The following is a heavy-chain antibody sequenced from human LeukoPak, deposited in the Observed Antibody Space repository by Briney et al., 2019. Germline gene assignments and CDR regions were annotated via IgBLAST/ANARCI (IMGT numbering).Heavy chain of an antibody. V-gene: IGHV1-69*13. CDR3: ARDSARELHSSYFDY. CDR2: IIPIFGTA. D-gene: IGHD1-26*01. J-gene: IGHJ4*02. CDR1: GGTFSSYA. Sequence: EASVKVSCKASGGTFSSYAISWVRQAPGQGLEWMGGIIPIFGTANYAQKFQGRVTITADESTSTAYMELSSLRSEDTAVYHCARDSARELHSSYFDYWGQGTLVTVSS.